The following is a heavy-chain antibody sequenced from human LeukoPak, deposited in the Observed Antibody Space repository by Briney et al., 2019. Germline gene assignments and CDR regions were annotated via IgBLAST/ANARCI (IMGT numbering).Heavy chain of an antibody. CDR3: AAYYYGSGSSPLGP. D-gene: IGHD3-10*01. Sequence: GRSLRLSCAASGFTFSSYGTHWVRQAPGKGLEWVAVISYDGSNKYYADSVKGRFTISRDNSKNTLYLQMNSLRAEDTAVYYCAAYYYGSGSSPLGPWGQGTLVTVSS. CDR1: GFTFSSYG. CDR2: ISYDGSNK. V-gene: IGHV3-30*03. J-gene: IGHJ5*02.